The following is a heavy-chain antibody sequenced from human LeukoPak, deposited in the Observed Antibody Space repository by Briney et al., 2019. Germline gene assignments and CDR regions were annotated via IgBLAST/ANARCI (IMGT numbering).Heavy chain of an antibody. Sequence: GGSLRLSCAASGFTFSSYAMSWVRQAPGKGLEWVSAISGSGGSTYYADSVKGRFTISRDNSKNTLYLQMNSLRAEDTAVYYCANLRFLEWSRSPDYWGRGTLVTVSS. CDR1: GFTFSSYA. CDR3: ANLRFLEWSRSPDY. J-gene: IGHJ4*02. D-gene: IGHD3-3*01. CDR2: ISGSGGST. V-gene: IGHV3-23*01.